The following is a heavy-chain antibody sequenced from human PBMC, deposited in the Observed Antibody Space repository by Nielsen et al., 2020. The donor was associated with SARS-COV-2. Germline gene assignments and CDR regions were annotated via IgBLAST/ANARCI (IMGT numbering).Heavy chain of an antibody. V-gene: IGHV3-73*01. CDR2: IRSKPNNDAA. CDR3: AKDDGYCYGGSCYFFDY. Sequence: GESLKISCAASGFTFGDAIIHWVRQASGKGLEWVGRIRSKPNNDAAAYATSVDGRFTISRDESKNTLCLQMSSLRAEDTAVYYCAKDDGYCYGGSCYFFDYWGQGTLVTVSS. CDR1: GFTFGDAI. J-gene: IGHJ4*02. D-gene: IGHD2-15*01.